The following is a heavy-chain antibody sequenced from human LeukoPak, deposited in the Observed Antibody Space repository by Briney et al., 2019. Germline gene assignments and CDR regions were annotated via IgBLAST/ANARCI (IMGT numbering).Heavy chain of an antibody. CDR3: ARDLQLVGATNIVDY. Sequence: GGSLRLSCAASGFTFSSYSMNWVRQAPGKGLEWVSSISSSSSYIYYADSVKGRFTISRDNAKNPLYPQMNSLRAEDTAVYYCARDLQLVGATNIVDYWGQGTLVTVSS. J-gene: IGHJ4*02. V-gene: IGHV3-21*01. D-gene: IGHD1-26*01. CDR1: GFTFSSYS. CDR2: ISSSSSYI.